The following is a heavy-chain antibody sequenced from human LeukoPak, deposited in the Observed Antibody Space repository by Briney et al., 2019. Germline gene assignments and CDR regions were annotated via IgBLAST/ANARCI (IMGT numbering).Heavy chain of an antibody. D-gene: IGHD6-19*01. CDR3: ARIIAVAGTKWFDY. CDR2: MYPGDSDT. J-gene: IGHJ4*02. CDR1: GYSFTSYW. V-gene: IGHV5-51*01. Sequence: GESLKISCKSSGYSFTSYWIGWVRQMPWKGLEWVGIMYPGDSDTRYSPSFQGQITISADKSISTVYLQWSSLKASDTAMYYCARIIAVAGTKWFDYWGQGTLVTVSS.